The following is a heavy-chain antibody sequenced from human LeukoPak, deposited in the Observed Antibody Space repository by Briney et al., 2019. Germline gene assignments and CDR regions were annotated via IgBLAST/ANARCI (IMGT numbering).Heavy chain of an antibody. Sequence: ASVKVSCKASGGTFSSYAISWVRQAPGQGLEWMGGIIPIFGTANYAQKFQGRVTITADESTSTAYMELSSLRSEDTAVYYCAREGGDYVQDYYYYGMDVWGQGTTVAVSS. D-gene: IGHD4-17*01. J-gene: IGHJ6*02. CDR2: IIPIFGTA. CDR1: GGTFSSYA. CDR3: AREGGDYVQDYYYYGMDV. V-gene: IGHV1-69*13.